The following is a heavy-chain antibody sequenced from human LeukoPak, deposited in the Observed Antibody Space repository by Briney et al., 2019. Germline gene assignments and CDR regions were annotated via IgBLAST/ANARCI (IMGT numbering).Heavy chain of an antibody. V-gene: IGHV4-34*01. D-gene: IGHD4-11*01. CDR3: ASATNDYSNYGWFDP. J-gene: IGHJ5*02. CDR2: INHSGST. CDR1: GGSFSGYY. Sequence: PSETLSLTCAVYGGSFSGYYWNWIRQPPGKGLEWIGEINHSGSTNYNPSLKSRVTISVDTSKNQFSLKLSSVTAADTAVYYCASATNDYSNYGWFDPWGQGTLVTVSS.